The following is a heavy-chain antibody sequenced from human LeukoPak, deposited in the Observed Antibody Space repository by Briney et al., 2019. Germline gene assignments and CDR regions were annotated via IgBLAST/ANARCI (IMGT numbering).Heavy chain of an antibody. Sequence: GGSLRLSCAASGFTFSSYAMSWVRQAPGKGLEWVSAISGSGGSTYYADSVKGRFTISRDNSKNTLYLQMNSLRAEDTAVYYCAKGCGGSCYPYNWFDPWGQGTLVTVSS. CDR2: ISGSGGST. CDR3: AKGCGGSCYPYNWFDP. CDR1: GFTFSSYA. V-gene: IGHV3-23*01. D-gene: IGHD2-15*01. J-gene: IGHJ5*02.